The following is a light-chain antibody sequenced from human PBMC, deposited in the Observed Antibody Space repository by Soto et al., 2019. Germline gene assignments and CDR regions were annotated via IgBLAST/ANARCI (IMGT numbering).Light chain of an antibody. Sequence: EIVLTQSPGTLSLSPGERATLSCRASQSVSSTYLAWYQQKPGQAPRLLIYGASRRATGIPDRFSGSGSGADFTLTISRLEPEDFAVYYCQLYGRSRGYTFGQGTKLEIK. CDR3: QLYGRSRGYT. J-gene: IGKJ2*01. V-gene: IGKV3-20*01. CDR2: GAS. CDR1: QSVSSTY.